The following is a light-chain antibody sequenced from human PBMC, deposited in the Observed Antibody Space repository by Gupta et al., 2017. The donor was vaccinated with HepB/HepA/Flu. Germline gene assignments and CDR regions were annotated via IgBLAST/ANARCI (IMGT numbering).Light chain of an antibody. CDR1: QSISSY. J-gene: IGKJ2*04. Sequence: DIQMTQSPSSLSASVGDRDTITCRASQSISSYLNWYQQKPGKAPKLLIYAASSLQSGVPSRFSGSGSGTDFTLTISSLQPEDFATYYCQQSYSTPCSFGQGTKLEIK. CDR3: QQSYSTPCS. V-gene: IGKV1-39*01. CDR2: AAS.